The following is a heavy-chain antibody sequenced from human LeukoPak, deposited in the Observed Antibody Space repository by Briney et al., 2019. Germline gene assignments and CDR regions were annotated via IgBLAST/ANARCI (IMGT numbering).Heavy chain of an antibody. V-gene: IGHV3-7*01. CDR1: RFTFTSYW. J-gene: IGHJ6*04. D-gene: IGHD3-10*02. CDR2: IKQDGSEK. Sequence: GGSLRLSCAASRFTFTSYWLTWVRQAPGKRLEWVATIKQDGSEKYYVDSVKGRFTISRDNAKKSLYLQMNSLRVEDTAVYYCAELGITMIGGVWGKGTTVTISS. CDR3: AELGITMIGGV.